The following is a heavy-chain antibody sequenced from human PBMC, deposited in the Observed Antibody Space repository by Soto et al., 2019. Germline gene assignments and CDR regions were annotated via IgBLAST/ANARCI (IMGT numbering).Heavy chain of an antibody. Sequence: ASLKVSCKASGYTFTSYYMHWVRQAPGQGLEWMGIINPSGGSTSYAQKFQGRVTMTRDTSTSTVYMELSSLRSEDTAVYYCAREYSSSSDGYYGMDVWGQGTTVTVSS. CDR3: AREYSSSSDGYYGMDV. J-gene: IGHJ6*02. CDR2: INPSGGST. CDR1: GYTFTSYY. D-gene: IGHD6-6*01. V-gene: IGHV1-46*01.